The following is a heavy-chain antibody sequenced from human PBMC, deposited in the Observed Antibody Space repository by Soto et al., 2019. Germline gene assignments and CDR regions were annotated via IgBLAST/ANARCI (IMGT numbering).Heavy chain of an antibody. CDR1: GFTFSSYG. CDR3: ARVVDTAMVGYYYYYGMDV. V-gene: IGHV3-33*01. J-gene: IGHJ6*02. D-gene: IGHD5-18*01. Sequence: GGSLRLSCAASGFTFSSYGMHWVRQAPGKGLEWVAVIWYDGSNKYYADSVKGRFTISRDNSKNTLYLQMNSLGAEDTAVYYCARVVDTAMVGYYYYYGMDVWGQGTTVTVSS. CDR2: IWYDGSNK.